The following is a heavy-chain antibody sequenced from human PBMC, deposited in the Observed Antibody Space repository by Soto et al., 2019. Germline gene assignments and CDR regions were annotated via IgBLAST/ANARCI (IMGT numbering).Heavy chain of an antibody. D-gene: IGHD6-6*01. CDR2: ISTDGSFT. CDR1: GFVFSSHW. CDR3: ASRRSMSSSGFDI. V-gene: IGHV3-74*01. Sequence: EVQLVESGGGLVQPGGSLRLSCAASGFVFSSHWIHWVRQAPGQGPVGVSRISTDGSFTSYADFVKGRFTISRDNAKNTLYFQRNSRRAADTAVYYCASRRSMSSSGFDIWGQGTMVTVSS. J-gene: IGHJ3*02.